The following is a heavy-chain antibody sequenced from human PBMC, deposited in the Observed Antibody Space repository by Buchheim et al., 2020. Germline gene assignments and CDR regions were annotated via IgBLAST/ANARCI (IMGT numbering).Heavy chain of an antibody. CDR3: ARATVEYLDY. CDR2: IWFDGSNE. V-gene: IGHV3-33*01. CDR1: GFIFRNYG. Sequence: QVQLVESGGGVVQPGRSLRLSCVASGFIFRNYGMHWVRQAPGKGLEWVAVIWFDGSNEYYADSVKGRFTISRDNSKNMQYLQMNSLRVEDTAVYYCARATVEYLDYWGQGTL. D-gene: IGHD4-23*01. J-gene: IGHJ4*02.